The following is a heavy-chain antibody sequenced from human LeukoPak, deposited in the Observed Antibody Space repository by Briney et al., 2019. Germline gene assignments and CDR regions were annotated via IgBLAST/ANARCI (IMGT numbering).Heavy chain of an antibody. CDR1: GGTFSSYA. V-gene: IGHV1-69*13. D-gene: IGHD1-26*01. CDR3: ARDGGAQWEPPHFDY. J-gene: IGHJ4*02. Sequence: ASVKVSCKASGGTFSSYAISWVRQAPGQGLEWMGGIIPIFGTANYAQKFQGRVTITADESTSTAYMELSSLRSEDTAVYYCARDGGAQWEPPHFDYWGQGTLVTVSS. CDR2: IIPIFGTA.